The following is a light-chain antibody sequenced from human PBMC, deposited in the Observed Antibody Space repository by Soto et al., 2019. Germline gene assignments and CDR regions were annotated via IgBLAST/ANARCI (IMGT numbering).Light chain of an antibody. Sequence: EIMMTQSPATLSLSPGEGATLSCRASHTVGYSLAWYQQKPGQAPSLLIYGASTRVTGIPARFSGSGSQTEFTLTISSLQSEDFAVYYCQQYKNWPAYTFGQGTKLEIK. CDR3: QQYKNWPAYT. CDR2: GAS. V-gene: IGKV3-15*01. CDR1: HTVGYS. J-gene: IGKJ2*01.